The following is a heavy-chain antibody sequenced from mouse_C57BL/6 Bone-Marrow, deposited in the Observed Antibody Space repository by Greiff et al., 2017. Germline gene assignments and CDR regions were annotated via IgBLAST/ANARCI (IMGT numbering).Heavy chain of an antibody. Sequence: VKLMESGAELVKPGASVKMSCKASGYTFTSYWITWVKQRPGQGLEWIGDIYPGSGSTNYNEKFKSKATLTVDTSSSTAYMQLSSLTSEDSAVYYCARCGAYWGQGTLVTVSA. V-gene: IGHV1-55*01. CDR3: ARCGAY. CDR2: IYPGSGST. CDR1: GYTFTSYW. J-gene: IGHJ3*01.